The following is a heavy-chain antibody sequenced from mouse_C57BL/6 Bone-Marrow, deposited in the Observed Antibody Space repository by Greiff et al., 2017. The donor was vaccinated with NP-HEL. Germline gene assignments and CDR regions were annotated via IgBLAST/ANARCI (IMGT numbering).Heavy chain of an antibody. CDR1: GFTFSDYY. D-gene: IGHD1-3*01. V-gene: IGHV5-12*01. Sequence: EVNVVESGGGLVQPGGSLKLSCAASGFTFSDYYMYWVRQTPEKRLEWVAYISNGGGSTYYPDTVKGRFTISRDNAKNTLYLQMSRLKSEDTAMYYCARLKGTWYFDYWGQGTTLTVSS. CDR3: ARLKGTWYFDY. CDR2: ISNGGGST. J-gene: IGHJ2*01.